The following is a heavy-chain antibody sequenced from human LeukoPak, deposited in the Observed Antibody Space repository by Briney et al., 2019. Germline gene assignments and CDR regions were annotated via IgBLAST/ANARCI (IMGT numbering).Heavy chain of an antibody. CDR2: ISYDAKSS. CDR1: GFIFSTYG. V-gene: IGHV3-30*18. J-gene: IGHJ5*02. Sequence: PGGSLRLSCATSGFIFSTYGMHWVRQVPGKGLEWVAVISYDAKSSYHVDSVKGRFTISRDNSKNTLYLQMNSLRAEDTAVYYCAKAQYGSGSYWNNWFDPWGQGTLVTVSS. CDR3: AKAQYGSGSYWNNWFDP. D-gene: IGHD3-10*01.